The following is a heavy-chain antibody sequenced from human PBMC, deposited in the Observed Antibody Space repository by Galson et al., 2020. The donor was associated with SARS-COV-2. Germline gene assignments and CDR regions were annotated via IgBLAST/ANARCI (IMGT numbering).Heavy chain of an antibody. CDR2: VNQDGSEK. CDR3: TGEGKY. J-gene: IGHJ4*02. CDR1: GFTFNTYS. Sequence: GESLKIPCAASGFTFNTYSMSWVRQAPGQGLEWVANVNQDGSEKYYLDSVRGRFTISRDNAKNSLYLQMNSLRAEDTALYFCTGEGKYWGQGTLVSVSS. V-gene: IGHV3-7*01.